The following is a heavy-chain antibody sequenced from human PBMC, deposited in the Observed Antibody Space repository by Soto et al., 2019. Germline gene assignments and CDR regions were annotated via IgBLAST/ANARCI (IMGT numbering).Heavy chain of an antibody. D-gene: IGHD2-2*01. CDR1: RFTFSSYA. J-gene: IGHJ6*02. V-gene: IGHV3-30*03. CDR3: ARGGIVVVPAAIILHYGMDV. CDR2: ISHEGGTQ. Sequence: PGGSLRLSCAASRFTFSSYAMNWVRQAPGKGLEWVAVISHEGGTQYYADSVRGRFTVSRDNSKNILYLQMDSLRPEDTAVYYCARGGIVVVPAAIILHYGMDVWGQGTTVTVSS.